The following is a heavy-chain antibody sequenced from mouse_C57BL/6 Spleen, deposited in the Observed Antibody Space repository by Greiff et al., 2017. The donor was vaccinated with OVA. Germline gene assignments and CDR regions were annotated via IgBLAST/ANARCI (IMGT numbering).Heavy chain of an antibody. CDR2: SRNKANDYTT. Sequence: EVKLMESGGGLVQSGRSLRLSCATSGFTFSDFYMEWVRQAPGKGLEWIAASRNKANDYTTEYSASVKGRFIVSRDTSQSILYLQMNALRAEDTAIYYCARDALYYLGAMYYWGQGTSVTVSS. J-gene: IGHJ4*01. D-gene: IGHD2-1*01. V-gene: IGHV7-1*01. CDR1: GFTFSDFY. CDR3: ARDALYYLGAMYY.